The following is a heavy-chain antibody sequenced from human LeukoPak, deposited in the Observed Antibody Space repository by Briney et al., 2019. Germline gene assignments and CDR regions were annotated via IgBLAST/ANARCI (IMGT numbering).Heavy chain of an antibody. CDR2: IYPGDSDT. D-gene: IGHD2-15*01. J-gene: IGHJ6*02. V-gene: IGHV5-51*01. CDR1: GYSFTSYW. Sequence: GESLKISCKGSGYSFTSYWIGWVRQMPGKGLEWMGIIYPGDSDTRYSPSFQGQVTISADKSISTAYLQWSSLKASDTAMYYCARQQDIPPNYYYYYGMDVWGQGTTVTVSS. CDR3: ARQQDIPPNYYYYYGMDV.